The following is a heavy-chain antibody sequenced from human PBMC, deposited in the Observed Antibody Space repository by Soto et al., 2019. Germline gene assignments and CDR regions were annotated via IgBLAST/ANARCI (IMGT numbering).Heavy chain of an antibody. CDR2: IKEDGSDK. V-gene: IGHV3-7*01. CDR1: GFTFSDYW. Sequence: PGGSLRLSCAASGFTFSDYWMTWVRQAPGKGLEWVASIKEDGSDKNYVDSVKGRLTISRDNAKNSLYLQMNSLRAEDTAVYYCARDQRWDNWNNKGYYGMDVWGQGTTVTVSS. J-gene: IGHJ6*02. D-gene: IGHD1-20*01. CDR3: ARDQRWDNWNNKGYYGMDV.